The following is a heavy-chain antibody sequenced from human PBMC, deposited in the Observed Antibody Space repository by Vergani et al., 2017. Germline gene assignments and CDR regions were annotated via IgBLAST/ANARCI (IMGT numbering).Heavy chain of an antibody. J-gene: IGHJ6*03. CDR2: ISYDGNNK. Sequence: QVQLVESGGGVVQPGRSLRLSCAASGFTFSSYAMHWVRQAPGKGLEWVAVISYDGNNKYYADSVKGRFTISRDNSKNTLYLQMNSLRAEDTAVYYCARYEPLIAAAGTIPPRYYYYMDVWGKGTTVTVSS. CDR3: ARYEPLIAAAGTIPPRYYYYMDV. D-gene: IGHD6-13*01. CDR1: GFTFSSYA. V-gene: IGHV3-30-3*01.